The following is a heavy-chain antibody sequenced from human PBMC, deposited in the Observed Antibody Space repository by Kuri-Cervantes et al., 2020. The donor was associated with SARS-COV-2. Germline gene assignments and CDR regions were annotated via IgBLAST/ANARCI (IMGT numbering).Heavy chain of an antibody. CDR1: GYTFTSYD. CDR2: MNPNSGNT. J-gene: IGHJ4*02. V-gene: IGHV1-8*03. Sequence: ASVKVSCKASGYTFTSYDIDWVRQATGQGLEWMGWMNPNSGNTGYAQKFQGRVTITRNTSISTAYMELSSLRSEDTAVYYCASSGSYSPFDYWGQGTLVTVSS. CDR3: ASSGSYSPFDY. D-gene: IGHD1-26*01.